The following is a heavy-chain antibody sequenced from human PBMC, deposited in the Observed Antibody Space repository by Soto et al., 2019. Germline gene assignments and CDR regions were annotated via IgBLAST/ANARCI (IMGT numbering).Heavy chain of an antibody. Sequence: PSETLSLTCSVSGVSITGSYWSWIRQPPGKTLEWIGYVYHSGTTTYNPSLKSRVSISVDTSKNQFSLRLTSVISAYTVVYYCARDRPYGAGSIAGCDYWGQGILVTAST. D-gene: IGHD1-26*01. V-gene: IGHV4-59*01. J-gene: IGHJ4*02. CDR3: ARDRPYGAGSIAGCDY. CDR2: VYHSGTT. CDR1: GVSITGSY.